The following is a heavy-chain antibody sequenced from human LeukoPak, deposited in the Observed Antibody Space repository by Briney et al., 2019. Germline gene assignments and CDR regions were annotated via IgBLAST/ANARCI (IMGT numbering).Heavy chain of an antibody. D-gene: IGHD3-10*01. CDR1: GFTFSDYY. CDR3: ARDRDYGSPFYLYYYYGMDV. CDR2: ISSSGSTI. J-gene: IGHJ6*02. Sequence: GGSLRLSCAASGFTFSDYYMSWIRQAPGKGLEWVSYISSSGSTIYYADSVKGRFTISRDNAKNSLYLQMNSLRAEDTAVYYCARDRDYGSPFYLYYYYGMDVWGQGTTVTVSS. V-gene: IGHV3-11*01.